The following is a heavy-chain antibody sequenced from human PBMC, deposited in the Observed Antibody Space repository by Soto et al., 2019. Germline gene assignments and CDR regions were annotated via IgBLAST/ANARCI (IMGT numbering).Heavy chain of an antibody. J-gene: IGHJ6*02. CDR3: AREGDCSSTTCYRADYYYYGMDV. V-gene: IGHV1-18*04. D-gene: IGHD2-2*02. Sequence: QVQLVQSGAEVKKPGASVKVSCKASGYTFTSHGISWVRQAPGQGLEWMGWISANCGNTNYAEKFQGRVTMTTDISTSTAYLELRSLRSDDTAVYYCAREGDCSSTTCYRADYYYYGMDVWGQGTTVTVSS. CDR1: GYTFTSHG. CDR2: ISANCGNT.